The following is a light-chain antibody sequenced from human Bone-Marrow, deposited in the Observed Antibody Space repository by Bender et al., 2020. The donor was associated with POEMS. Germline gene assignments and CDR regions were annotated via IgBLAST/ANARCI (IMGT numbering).Light chain of an antibody. CDR1: NSDVGSYNF. J-gene: IGLJ3*02. CDR3: SSYTSTSTRV. V-gene: IGLV2-14*03. CDR2: DVA. Sequence: QSALTQPASVSGSPGQSITISCTGSNSDVGSYNFVSWYQQHPGKAPKVMIYDVANRPSGVSSRFSGSKSGNTASLTISGLQPEDEADYYCSSYTSTSTRVFGGGTKLTVL.